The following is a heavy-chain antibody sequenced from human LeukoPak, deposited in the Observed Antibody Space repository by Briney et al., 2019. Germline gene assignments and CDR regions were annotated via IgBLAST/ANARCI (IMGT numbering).Heavy chain of an antibody. CDR1: GFTFSSYG. CDR2: IWYDGSNK. CDR3: ARDIYGSGPLDY. D-gene: IGHD3-10*01. J-gene: IGHJ4*02. V-gene: IGHV3-33*01. Sequence: GGSLRLSCAASGFTFSSYGMHWVRQAPGKGLEWVAVIWYDGSNKYYADSVKGRSTISRDNSKNTLYLQMNSLRAEDTAVYYCARDIYGSGPLDYWGQGTLVTVSS.